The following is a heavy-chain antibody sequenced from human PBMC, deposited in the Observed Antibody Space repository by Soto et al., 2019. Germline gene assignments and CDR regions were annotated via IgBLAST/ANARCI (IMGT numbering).Heavy chain of an antibody. CDR3: ASTYYDYVWGSYRYDY. J-gene: IGHJ4*02. Sequence: QLQLQESGSGLVKPSQTLSLTCAVSGGSISSGGYSWSWIRQPPGKGLEWIGYIYHSGSTYYNPSLKSRVTISVDRSKNQFSLKLISVTAADTAVYYCASTYYDYVWGSYRYDYWGQGTLVTVSS. D-gene: IGHD3-16*02. CDR1: GGSISSGGYS. V-gene: IGHV4-30-2*01. CDR2: IYHSGST.